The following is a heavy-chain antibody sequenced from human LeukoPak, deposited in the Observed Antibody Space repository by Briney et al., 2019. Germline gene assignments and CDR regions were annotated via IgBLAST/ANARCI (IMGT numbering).Heavy chain of an antibody. D-gene: IGHD1-26*01. Sequence: GGSLRLSCAASGNYWMHWVRQAPGKGLVWVSHINSDGSWTSYADSVKGRFTISKDNAKNTVYLQMNSLRAEDTAVYYCARGPERSYQTWFDPWGQGTLVTVSS. J-gene: IGHJ5*02. V-gene: IGHV3-74*01. CDR2: INSDGSWT. CDR3: ARGPERSYQTWFDP. CDR1: GNYW.